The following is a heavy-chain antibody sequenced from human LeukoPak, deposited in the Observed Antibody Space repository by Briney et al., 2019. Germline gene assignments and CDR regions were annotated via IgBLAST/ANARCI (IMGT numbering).Heavy chain of an antibody. J-gene: IGHJ4*02. CDR2: ISYDGSNK. Sequence: GRSLRLSCAASGFTFRSHAMHWVRQAPGKGLEWEAVISYDGSNKYYADSVKGRFTISRDNSKNTLYLQMNSLRAEDTAVYYCARDSLYCSSTSCPIDYWGQGTLVTVSS. CDR3: ARDSLYCSSTSCPIDY. D-gene: IGHD2-2*01. CDR1: GFTFRSHA. V-gene: IGHV3-30*04.